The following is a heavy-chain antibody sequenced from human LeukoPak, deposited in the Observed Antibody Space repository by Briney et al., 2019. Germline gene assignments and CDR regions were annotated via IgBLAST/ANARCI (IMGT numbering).Heavy chain of an antibody. CDR2: ITVYSGNT. CDR1: GYSSTSYG. Sequence: ASVKVSCKASGYSSTSYGISWVRQAPGQGLEWMGWITVYSGNTNYAQNLQGRVTMTTDTSTRTAYMELRSLRSDDTAVYFCARFDCSTGSCQWTFDIWGQGTMVTVSS. V-gene: IGHV1-18*01. J-gene: IGHJ3*02. CDR3: ARFDCSTGSCQWTFDI. D-gene: IGHD2-15*01.